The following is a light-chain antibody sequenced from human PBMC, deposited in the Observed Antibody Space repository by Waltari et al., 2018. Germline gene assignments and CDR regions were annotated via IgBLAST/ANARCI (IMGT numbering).Light chain of an antibody. V-gene: IGKV1-33*01. CDR2: DAS. Sequence: DIQMTQSPSSLSASVGERVTITCQASQDISNYLNWYQQKTGKAPKLLIYDASNLETGVPSRFSGSGSGTDFTFTISSLQPEDIATYYCQQYDNLPLTFGGGTKVEIK. CDR3: QQYDNLPLT. J-gene: IGKJ4*01. CDR1: QDISNY.